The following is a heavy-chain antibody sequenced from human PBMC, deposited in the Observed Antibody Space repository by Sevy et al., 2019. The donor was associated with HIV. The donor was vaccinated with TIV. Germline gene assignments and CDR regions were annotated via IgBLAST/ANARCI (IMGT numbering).Heavy chain of an antibody. CDR1: GFTFSSYG. CDR2: IWYDGSNK. CDR3: AKGLYKDYYFDY. V-gene: IGHV3-33*06. D-gene: IGHD1-20*01. Sequence: GESLKISCAASGFTFSSYGMHWVRQAPGKGLEWVAVIWYDGSNKYYADSVKGRFTISRDNSKNTLYLQMNSLRAEDTAVYYCAKGLYKDYYFDYWGQGTLVTVSS. J-gene: IGHJ4*02.